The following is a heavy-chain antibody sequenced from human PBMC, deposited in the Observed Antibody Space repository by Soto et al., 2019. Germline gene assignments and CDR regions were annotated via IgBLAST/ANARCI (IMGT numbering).Heavy chain of an antibody. D-gene: IGHD6-19*01. CDR1: GGTFSSYT. Sequence: QVQLVQSGAEVKKPGSSVKVSCKASGGTFSSYTISWVRQAPGQGLEWMGRIIPILGIANYAQKFQGRVTSTADKSTSTAYMELSSLRSEDTAVYYCAREQDSSGWYYYYYYMDVWGKGTTVTVSS. J-gene: IGHJ6*03. CDR3: AREQDSSGWYYYYYYMDV. V-gene: IGHV1-69*08. CDR2: IIPILGIA.